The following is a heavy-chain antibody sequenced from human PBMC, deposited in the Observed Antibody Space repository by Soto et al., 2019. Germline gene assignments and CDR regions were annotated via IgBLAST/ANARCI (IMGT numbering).Heavy chain of an antibody. CDR3: ARFDAYDHYYYYGMDV. Sequence: ASVKGSCKASGYTFTSYYMHWVRQATGQGLEWMGWMNPNSGNTGYAQKFQGRVTMTRNTSISTAYMELSSLRSEDTAVYYCARFDAYDHYYYYGMDVWGQGTTVTVSS. CDR1: GYTFTSYY. D-gene: IGHD3-22*01. J-gene: IGHJ6*02. V-gene: IGHV1-8*02. CDR2: MNPNSGNT.